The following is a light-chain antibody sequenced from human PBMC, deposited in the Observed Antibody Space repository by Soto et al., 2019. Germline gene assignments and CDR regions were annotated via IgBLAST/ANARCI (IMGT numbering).Light chain of an antibody. V-gene: IGLV1-40*01. Sequence: QSVLTQPPSVSGAPGQRVTISCTGSSSNIGAGYDVHWYQQLPGTAPKLLIYGNSNRPSGVPDRFSGSKSGTSASLAITGLQAEDEADYYCQSYDCILSGVFGGGTQLTVL. CDR2: GNS. J-gene: IGLJ2*01. CDR3: QSYDCILSGV. CDR1: SSNIGAGYD.